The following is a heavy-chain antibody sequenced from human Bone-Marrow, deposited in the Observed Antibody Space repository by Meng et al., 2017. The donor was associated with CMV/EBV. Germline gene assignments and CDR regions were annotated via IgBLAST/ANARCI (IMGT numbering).Heavy chain of an antibody. Sequence: ASVKVYCKASGYTFTSYDINWVRQATGQGLEWMGWMNPNSGNTGYAQKFQGRVTMTRNTSISTAYMELSSLRSEDTAVYYCARAGSSSTSYYFDYWGQGKLVNVAS. D-gene: IGHD6-6*01. V-gene: IGHV1-8*01. CDR3: ARAGSSSTSYYFDY. CDR1: GYTFTSYD. J-gene: IGHJ4*02. CDR2: MNPNSGNT.